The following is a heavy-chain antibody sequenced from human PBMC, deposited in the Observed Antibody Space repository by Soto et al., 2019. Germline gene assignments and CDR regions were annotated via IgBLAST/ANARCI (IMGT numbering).Heavy chain of an antibody. V-gene: IGHV1-8*01. D-gene: IGHD1-1*01. CDR1: GYTXNSYY. Sequence: SXKVSYKASGYTXNSYYIHLVRQATGQGLEWMGWMNPNSGNTGYAQKFQGRVTMTSNTSISTAYIELSSLRYEDTAVYYFARDRLEVTNHYYYGMDVWGQGTTVTVSS. CDR3: ARDRLEVTNHYYYGMDV. J-gene: IGHJ6*02. CDR2: MNPNSGNT.